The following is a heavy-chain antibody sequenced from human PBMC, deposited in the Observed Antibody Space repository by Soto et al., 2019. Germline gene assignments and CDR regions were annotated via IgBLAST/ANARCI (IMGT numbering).Heavy chain of an antibody. CDR1: GYTFTSYA. CDR2: INAGNGNT. J-gene: IGHJ2*01. CDR3: ASAGWDSSSWYSDWYFEL. Sequence: ASVKVSCKASGYTFTSYAMHWVRQAPGQRLEWMGWINAGNGNTKYSQKFQGRVTITRDTSARTAYMELSSLRSEDTSLYYCASAGWDSSSWYSDWYFELCGCRTLVTVSS. V-gene: IGHV1-3*01. D-gene: IGHD6-13*01.